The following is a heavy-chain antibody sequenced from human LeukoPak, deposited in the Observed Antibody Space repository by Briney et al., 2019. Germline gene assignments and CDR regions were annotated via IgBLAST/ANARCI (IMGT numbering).Heavy chain of an antibody. CDR2: TSGSGGST. V-gene: IGHV3-23*01. CDR3: AKDQGYYYDSSGLYYYGMDV. D-gene: IGHD3-22*01. Sequence: GGSLRLSCAASGFTFSSYAMSWVRQAPGKGLEWVSATSGSGGSTYYADSVKGRFTISRDNSKNTLYLQMNSLRAEDTAVYYCAKDQGYYYDSSGLYYYGMDVWGQGTTVTVSS. J-gene: IGHJ6*02. CDR1: GFTFSSYA.